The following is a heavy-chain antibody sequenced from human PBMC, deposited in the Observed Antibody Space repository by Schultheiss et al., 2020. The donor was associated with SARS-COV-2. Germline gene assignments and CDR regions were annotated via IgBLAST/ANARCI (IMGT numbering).Heavy chain of an antibody. CDR2: IKQDGSEK. CDR1: GFTFSNAW. Sequence: GGSLRLSCAASGFTFSNAWMSWVRQAPGKGLEWVANIKQDGSEKYYVDSVKGRFTISRDNAKNSLYLQMNSLRAEDTAVYYCAREGVNYYGSGSYYRSYAFDIWGQGTMVTVSS. CDR3: AREGVNYYGSGSYYRSYAFDI. J-gene: IGHJ3*02. D-gene: IGHD3-10*01. V-gene: IGHV3-7*01.